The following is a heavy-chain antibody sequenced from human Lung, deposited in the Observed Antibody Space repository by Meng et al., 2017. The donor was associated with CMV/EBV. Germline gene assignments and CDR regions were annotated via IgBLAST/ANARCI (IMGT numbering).Heavy chain of an antibody. Sequence: GGSLRLSCAAPGLTVNNNFLTWVRQGPGKGLEWVSAMYSGGSTYYTDSVKGRFTLSRDNSKNTLYLQMNRLRAEDTGVYYCVKEMYWDQSYHGMDVWGQGTTVXVSS. D-gene: IGHD2-8*02. CDR3: VKEMYWDQSYHGMDV. CDR1: GLTVNNNF. CDR2: MYSGGST. V-gene: IGHV3-66*02. J-gene: IGHJ6*02.